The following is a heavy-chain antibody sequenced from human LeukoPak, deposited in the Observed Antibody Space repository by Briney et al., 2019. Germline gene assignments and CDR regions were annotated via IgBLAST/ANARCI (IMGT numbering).Heavy chain of an antibody. CDR2: INSDGSST. V-gene: IGHV3-74*01. Sequence: GGSLRLSCAASGFTFSSYWMHWVRQAPGKGLVWVSRINSDGSSTSYADSVKARFTISRDNAKNTLYLQMNSLRAEDAAVYYCAKVGCSGGSCYQYDAFDIWGQGTMVTVSS. CDR1: GFTFSSYW. J-gene: IGHJ3*02. D-gene: IGHD2-15*01. CDR3: AKVGCSGGSCYQYDAFDI.